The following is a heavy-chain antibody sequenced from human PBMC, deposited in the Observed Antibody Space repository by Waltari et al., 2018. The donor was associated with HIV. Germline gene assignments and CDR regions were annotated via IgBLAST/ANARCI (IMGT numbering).Heavy chain of an antibody. Sequence: QVQLQESGPGLVKPSETLSLICAVSGYSLSRGYNWVWIRQPPGEGLEWIGSTSYSEGTYYNPSLRSRVTISLDTSKNQFSLNLNSVTAADTAVYFCARRRAQGDFDYWGQGTLVTVSS. CDR1: GYSLSRGYN. CDR3: ARRRAQGDFDY. V-gene: IGHV4-38-2*01. J-gene: IGHJ4*02. D-gene: IGHD1-26*01. CDR2: TSYSEGT.